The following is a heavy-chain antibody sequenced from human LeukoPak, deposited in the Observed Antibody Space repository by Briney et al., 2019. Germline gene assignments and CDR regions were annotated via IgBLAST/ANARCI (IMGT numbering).Heavy chain of an antibody. V-gene: IGHV3-21*01. J-gene: IGHJ6*02. D-gene: IGHD3-22*01. CDR3: ARYEATSGSYYYCMDV. CDR1: GFTFSSFH. CDR2: ISSSGASI. Sequence: GGSLRLSCAASGFTFSSFHMNWVRQAPGKGLEWVSSISSSGASIYYADSVRGRFTISRDNARNSLYLQMNSLRAEDTAVYYCARYEATSGSYYYCMDVWGQGTTVTVSS.